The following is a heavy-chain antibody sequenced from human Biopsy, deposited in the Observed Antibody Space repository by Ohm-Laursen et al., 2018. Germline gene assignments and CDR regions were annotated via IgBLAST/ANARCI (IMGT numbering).Heavy chain of an antibody. V-gene: IGHV3-33*01. CDR3: ARDSTINTVTTADY. Sequence: SLRLSCTAPGFTFSNYGMHWVRQAPGKGLEWLAVIWYDGSNKYYGDSVQGRFTISRDNSKNTVYLQMNSLRAEDTARYYCARDSTINTVTTADYWGQGTLVTVSS. CDR1: GFTFSNYG. J-gene: IGHJ4*02. D-gene: IGHD4-11*01. CDR2: IWYDGSNK.